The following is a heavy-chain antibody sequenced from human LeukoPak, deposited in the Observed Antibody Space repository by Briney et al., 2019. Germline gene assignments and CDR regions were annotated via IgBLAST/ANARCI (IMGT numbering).Heavy chain of an antibody. V-gene: IGHV4-61*02. CDR3: ARSGYYYDSSGYYQFDY. CDR1: GGSITNGGYY. CDR2: IYTTGNT. Sequence: PSETLSLTCTVSGGSITNGGYYWSWIRQPAGKGLEWIGRIYTTGNTNYNPSLKSRVTMSVDTSKNQFSLKLSSVTAANTAVYYCARSGYYYDSSGYYQFDYWGQGTLVTVSS. J-gene: IGHJ4*02. D-gene: IGHD3-22*01.